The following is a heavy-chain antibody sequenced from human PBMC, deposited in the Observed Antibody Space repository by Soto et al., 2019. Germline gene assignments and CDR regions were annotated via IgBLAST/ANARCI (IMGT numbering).Heavy chain of an antibody. CDR1: GYTFTSYS. Sequence: QVQLVQSGAEVQKPGASVKVSCKASGYTFTSYSMHWVRQAPGQSLEWMGWINPGNGNTQYSQKFQGRVTITSDTSASTAYMELSSLRSEDTAVYYCARNLEGVDYWGQGTLVTVSS. J-gene: IGHJ4*02. CDR2: INPGNGNT. V-gene: IGHV1-3*01. CDR3: ARNLEGVDY.